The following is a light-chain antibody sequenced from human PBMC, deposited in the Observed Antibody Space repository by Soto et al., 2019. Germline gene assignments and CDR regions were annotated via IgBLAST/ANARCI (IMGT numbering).Light chain of an antibody. V-gene: IGKV1-39*01. CDR3: EQNYITPLT. CDR2: AAS. CDR1: QSISSY. Sequence: DIQMTRSPSSLSASVGDRVTITCRASQSISSYLNWYQQKPGKAPKLLIYAASSLQSGVPSRFSGSGYGTDFTLTISSLQPEDNATYYCEQNYITPLTFVGRSMVHIK. J-gene: IGKJ4*01.